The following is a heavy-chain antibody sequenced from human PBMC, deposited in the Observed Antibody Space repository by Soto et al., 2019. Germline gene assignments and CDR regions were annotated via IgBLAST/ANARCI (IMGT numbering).Heavy chain of an antibody. D-gene: IGHD3-22*01. CDR1: GGIFSNYP. CDR2: IIPLFGTA. Sequence: QVQLVQSGAVAKKPGSSMRVSCKASGGIFSNYPVTWVRQAPGQGLEWMGGIIPLFGTANYAQKFQGRITITADSSTTTAYMELRSLSSEDTAVYYCARGIRRASYYDTSSYYIDCDYWGQRTLVTVSS. J-gene: IGHJ4*02. V-gene: IGHV1-69*01. CDR3: ARGIRRASYYDTSSYYIDCDY.